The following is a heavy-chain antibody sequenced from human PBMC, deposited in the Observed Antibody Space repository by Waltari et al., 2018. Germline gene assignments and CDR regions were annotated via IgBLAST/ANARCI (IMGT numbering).Heavy chain of an antibody. D-gene: IGHD6-6*01. CDR2: ISSSSSYI. CDR1: GFTFSSYS. V-gene: IGHV3-21*01. Sequence: EVQLVESGGGLVKPGGSLRLSCAASGFTFSSYSMNWVRQAPGKGLEWVSSISSSSSYISYADSVKGRFTISRDNAKNSLYLQMNSLRAEDTAVYYCARDSSSRGYWGQGTLVTVSS. CDR3: ARDSSSRGY. J-gene: IGHJ4*02.